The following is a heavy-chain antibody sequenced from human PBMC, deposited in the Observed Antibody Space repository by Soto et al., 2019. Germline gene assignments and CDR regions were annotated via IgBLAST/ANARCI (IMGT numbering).Heavy chain of an antibody. CDR2: IYHSGST. D-gene: IGHD1-26*01. V-gene: IGHV4-59*01. J-gene: IGHJ3*02. CDR3: AREEWELRAYAFDI. CDR1: GGSISSYY. Sequence: SETLSLTCTVSGGSISSYYWSWIRQPPGKGLEWIGYIYHSGSTNYNPSLKSRVTISVDTSKNQFSLKLSSVTAADTAVYYCAREEWELRAYAFDIWGQGTMVTVSS.